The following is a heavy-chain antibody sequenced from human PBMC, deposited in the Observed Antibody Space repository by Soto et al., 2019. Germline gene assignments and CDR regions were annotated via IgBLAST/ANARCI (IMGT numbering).Heavy chain of an antibody. CDR1: GCTFTRDG. CDR3: ARVVPDLGYNCFDA. V-gene: IGHV1-18*01. Sequence: AAVKVSCKASGCTFTRDGSGWVRQAPGQGREWMGWISAYNGNTNYAQKLQGRVTMTTETSTSTAYMELRSLRSDDTAVYYCARVVPDLGYNCFDAWRPGTLVTVSS. CDR2: ISAYNGNT. J-gene: IGHJ5*02. D-gene: IGHD2-8*01.